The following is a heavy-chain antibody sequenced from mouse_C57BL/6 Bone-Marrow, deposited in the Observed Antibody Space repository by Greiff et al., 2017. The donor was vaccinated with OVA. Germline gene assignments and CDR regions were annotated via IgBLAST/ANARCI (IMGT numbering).Heavy chain of an antibody. CDR3: ARQGFYYGSSPYWYFDV. Sequence: EVKVEESGGGLVKPGGSLKLSCAASGFTFSDYGMHWVRQAPEKGLEWVAYISSGSSTIYYADTVKGRFTISRDNAKNTLFLQMTSLRSEDTAMYYCARQGFYYGSSPYWYFDVWGTGTTGTVSS. D-gene: IGHD1-1*01. CDR2: ISSGSSTI. V-gene: IGHV5-17*01. CDR1: GFTFSDYG. J-gene: IGHJ1*03.